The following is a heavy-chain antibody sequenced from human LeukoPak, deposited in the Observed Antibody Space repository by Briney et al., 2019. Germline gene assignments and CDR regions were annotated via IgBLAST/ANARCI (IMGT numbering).Heavy chain of an antibody. D-gene: IGHD3-22*01. V-gene: IGHV1-18*01. Sequence: EASVTVSCKASGYTFTSYGISWVRQAPGQGLEWMGWISAYNGNTNYAQKLQGRVTMTTDTSTSTAYMELRSLRSDDTAVYYCARGGSYYDSSGPFSDYWGQGTLVTVSS. CDR2: ISAYNGNT. CDR3: ARGGSYYDSSGPFSDY. J-gene: IGHJ4*02. CDR1: GYTFTSYG.